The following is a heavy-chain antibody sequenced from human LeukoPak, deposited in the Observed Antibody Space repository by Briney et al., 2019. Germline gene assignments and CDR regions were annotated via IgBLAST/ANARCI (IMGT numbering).Heavy chain of an antibody. V-gene: IGHV4-4*07. CDR3: ARSSYYYYYMDV. J-gene: IGHJ6*03. CDR1: GGSMNQYY. CDR2: IYSTGTT. Sequence: SETLSLTCTVSGGSMNQYYWSWIRQPAGKGLEWIGRIYSTGTTYYKPSLKSRVTMSVDTSKNQFSLKLSSVTAADTAVYYCARSSYYYYYMDVWGKGTTVTISS.